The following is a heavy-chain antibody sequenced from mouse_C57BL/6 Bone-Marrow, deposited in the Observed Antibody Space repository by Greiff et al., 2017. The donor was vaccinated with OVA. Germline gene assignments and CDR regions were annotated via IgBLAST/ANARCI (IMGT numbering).Heavy chain of an antibody. CDR1: GFNIKDDY. J-gene: IGHJ2*01. CDR3: TTPWLDY. V-gene: IGHV14-4*01. CDR2: IDPENGDT. Sequence: VQLKESGAELVRPGASVKLSCTASGFNIKDDYMHWVKQRPEQGLEWIGWIDPENGDTEYASKFQGKATITADTSSNTAYLQLSSLTSEDTAVYYCTTPWLDYWGQGTTLTVSS.